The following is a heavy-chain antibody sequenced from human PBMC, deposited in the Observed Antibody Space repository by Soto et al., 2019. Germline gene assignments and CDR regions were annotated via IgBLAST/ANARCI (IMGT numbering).Heavy chain of an antibody. J-gene: IGHJ6*03. CDR3: ATSPVISGVNCSGGSCYDRYYYYYMDV. CDR1: GYTLTELS. CDR2: FDPEDGET. V-gene: IGHV1-24*01. Sequence: ASVKVSCKVSGYTLTELSMHWVRQAPGKGLEWMGGFDPEDGETIYAQKFQGRVTMTEDTSTDTAYMELSSLRSEDTAVYYCATSPVISGVNCSGGSCYDRYYYYYMDVWGKGTTVTVSS. D-gene: IGHD2-15*01.